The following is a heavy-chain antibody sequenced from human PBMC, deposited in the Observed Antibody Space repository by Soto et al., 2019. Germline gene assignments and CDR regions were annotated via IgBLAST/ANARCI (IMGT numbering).Heavy chain of an antibody. CDR2: IYYRGST. D-gene: IGHD2-15*01. CDR3: ARRGGRTFDY. CDR1: GGSISSYY. V-gene: IGHV4-59*08. J-gene: IGHJ4*02. Sequence: QVQLQESGPGLVKPSETLSLTCTVSGGSISSYYWSWIRQPPGKGLEWIGFIYYRGSTNYTASLKSRVTISVDTSENQFSLKLSSVTAADTAVYYCARRGGRTFDYWGQGTLVTVSS.